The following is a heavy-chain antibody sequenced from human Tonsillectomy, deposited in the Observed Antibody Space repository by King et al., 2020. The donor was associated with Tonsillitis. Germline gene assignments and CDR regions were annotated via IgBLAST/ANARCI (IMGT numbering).Heavy chain of an antibody. CDR1: GFTFSSYS. Sequence: VQLVESGGGLVKPGGSLRLSCAASGFTFSSYSMNWVRQAPGKGLEWVSSISSSSSYIYYADSVEGRFTISRDNAKNSLYLQMNSLRAEDTAVYYCARGLQQSSGSLGYWGEGTLVTVSS. V-gene: IGHV3-21*01. CDR3: ARGLQQSSGSLGY. J-gene: IGHJ4*02. D-gene: IGHD1-26*01. CDR2: ISSSSSYI.